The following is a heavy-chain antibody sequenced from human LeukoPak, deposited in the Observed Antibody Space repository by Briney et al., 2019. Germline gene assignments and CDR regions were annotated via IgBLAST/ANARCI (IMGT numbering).Heavy chain of an antibody. CDR1: GYSFATNW. CDR2: IYPGDSNT. V-gene: IGHV5-51*01. CDR3: ARQCGDYVCGWEY. J-gene: IGHJ4*02. D-gene: IGHD3-10*02. Sequence: GESLKISCRGSGYSFATNWIGWVRQRPGKGPEWMGIIYPGDSNTKYDPSFQGQVIISVDKSISTAYLQWSSLKASDTAIYYCARQCGDYVCGWEYWGQGTLVTVSS.